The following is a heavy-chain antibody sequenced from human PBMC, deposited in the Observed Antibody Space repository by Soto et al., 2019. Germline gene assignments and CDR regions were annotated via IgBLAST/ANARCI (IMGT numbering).Heavy chain of an antibody. J-gene: IGHJ6*02. V-gene: IGHV4-30-4*01. Sequence: QVQLQESGPGLVKPSQTLSLTCTVSGGAISSGDYYWSWIRQPPGKGMQWIGYIYYSGSTYYNPSLESRVTMSVDTSKNQFSLKLSSVTAADTAVYYCARELWPNYYYYGMDVWGQGTTVTVSS. CDR1: GGAISSGDYY. CDR3: ARELWPNYYYYGMDV. CDR2: IYYSGST. D-gene: IGHD5-18*01.